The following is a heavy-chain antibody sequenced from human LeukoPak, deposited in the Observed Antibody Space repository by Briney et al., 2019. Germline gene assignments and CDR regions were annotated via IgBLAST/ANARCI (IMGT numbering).Heavy chain of an antibody. V-gene: IGHV4-4*02. CDR2: VFHTGSR. CDR1: GGSTVASDW. Sequence: PSETLSLTCTVSGGSTVASDWWTWVRQIPGQGPEWVGEVFHTGSRNYSPSLKSRVTVSIDKYKSQFYLQLTSVTAADTGVYFCTRRNSLYDAFDIWGQGTPVAVSS. J-gene: IGHJ3*02. D-gene: IGHD2-21*01. CDR3: TRRNSLYDAFDI.